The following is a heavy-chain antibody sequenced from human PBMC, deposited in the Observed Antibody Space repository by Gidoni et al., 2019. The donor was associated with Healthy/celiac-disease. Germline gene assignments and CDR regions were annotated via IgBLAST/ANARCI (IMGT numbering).Heavy chain of an antibody. Sequence: QVQLVESGGGVVEPGRSLRLSCAASGFTFSSYAMHWVRQAPGKGLEWVAVISYDGSNNYYAYSVKGRFTISRDNSKNTLYLQMNSLRAEATAVYYCARDRSQQLWLRLAFDIWGQGTMVTVSS. CDR2: ISYDGSNN. J-gene: IGHJ3*02. CDR3: ARDRSQQLWLRLAFDI. CDR1: GFTFSSYA. D-gene: IGHD5-18*01. V-gene: IGHV3-30*14.